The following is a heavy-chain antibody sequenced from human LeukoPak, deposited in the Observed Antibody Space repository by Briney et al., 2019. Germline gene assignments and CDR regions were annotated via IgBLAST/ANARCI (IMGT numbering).Heavy chain of an antibody. D-gene: IGHD2-15*01. J-gene: IGHJ5*02. CDR3: VREAGYCAPVCVKTNWFDP. CDR1: GFPFSSHA. Sequence: GGSLRLSCAASGFPFSSHAMSWVRQSPGKGLEWVAAISNGKTYYADSVRGRFAISRDDSTNTVYLHMSSLRDEDTALYHCVREAGYCAPVCVKTNWFDPWGQGTLVTVSS. V-gene: IGHV3-23*01. CDR2: ISNGKT.